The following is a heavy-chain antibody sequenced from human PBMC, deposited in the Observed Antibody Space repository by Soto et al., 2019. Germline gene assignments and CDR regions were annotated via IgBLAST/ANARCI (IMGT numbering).Heavy chain of an antibody. J-gene: IGHJ5*02. CDR2: IYYSGST. Sequence: PSETLSLTCTVSGGSISSYYWSWIRQPPGKGLEWIGYIYYSGSTNYNPSLKSRVTISVDTSKNQFSLKLSSVTAADTAVYYCARRAVADGWWFDPWGQGTLVTVS. CDR3: ARRAVADGWWFDP. CDR1: GGSISSYY. D-gene: IGHD6-19*01. V-gene: IGHV4-59*01.